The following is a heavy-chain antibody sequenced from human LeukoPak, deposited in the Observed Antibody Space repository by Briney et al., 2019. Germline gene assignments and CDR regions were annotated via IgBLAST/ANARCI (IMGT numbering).Heavy chain of an antibody. CDR2: IYYSGST. CDR3: ARGRTKWELDY. D-gene: IGHD1-26*01. CDR1: GGSISSYY. J-gene: IGHJ4*02. V-gene: IGHV4-59*01. Sequence: SETLSLTCTVSGGSISSYYWSWIRQPPGKGLEWIGYIYYSGSTNYNPSLKSRVTISVDTSKNQFSLKLSSVTAADTAVYYCARGRTKWELDYWGQGTLDTVSS.